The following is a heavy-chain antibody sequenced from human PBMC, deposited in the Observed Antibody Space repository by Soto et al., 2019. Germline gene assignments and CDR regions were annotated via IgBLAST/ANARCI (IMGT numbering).Heavy chain of an antibody. J-gene: IGHJ4*02. CDR3: TSGYSGYGWGLDY. V-gene: IGHV3-15*01. D-gene: IGHD5-12*01. Sequence: EVQLVESGGGLVKPGGSLRLSCAASGFTFSNAWMSWVRQAPGKGLEWVGRIKSKTDGGTTDYAAPVKGRFTISRDDSKNTLYLQMNSLKTEDTAVYYCTSGYSGYGWGLDYWGQGTLVTVSS. CDR2: IKSKTDGGTT. CDR1: GFTFSNAW.